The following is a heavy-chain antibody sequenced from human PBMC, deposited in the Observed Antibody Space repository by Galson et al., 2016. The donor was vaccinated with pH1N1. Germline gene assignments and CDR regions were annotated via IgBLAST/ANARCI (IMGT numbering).Heavy chain of an antibody. CDR1: GFSLSTFGVR. Sequence: PALVKPTQTLKLTCTFSGFSLSTFGVRVSWIRQSPGKALEWLARIDWDDEKFYSPSLKTRLTISKNTSKDPVVLTMTNMDPVDTGTNYCARMGVAAGGRYYYGMDVWGPGTTVTVS. CDR3: ARMGVAAGGRYYYGMDV. J-gene: IGHJ6*02. V-gene: IGHV2-70*04. CDR2: IDWDDEK. D-gene: IGHD3-10*01.